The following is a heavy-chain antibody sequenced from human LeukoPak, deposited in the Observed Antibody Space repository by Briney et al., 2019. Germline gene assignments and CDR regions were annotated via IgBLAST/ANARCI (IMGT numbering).Heavy chain of an antibody. D-gene: IGHD2-15*01. CDR3: AKEVGSGGYCSGGSCYGPDI. V-gene: IGHV3-23*01. CDR1: GFTFSSYG. Sequence: GGSLRLSCAASGFTFSSYGMSWVRQAPGKGLEWVSAISGSDGSTYYADSVKGRFTISRDNSKNTLYLQMNSLRAEDTAVYYCAKEVGSGGYCSGGSCYGPDIWGQGTMVTVSS. J-gene: IGHJ3*02. CDR2: ISGSDGST.